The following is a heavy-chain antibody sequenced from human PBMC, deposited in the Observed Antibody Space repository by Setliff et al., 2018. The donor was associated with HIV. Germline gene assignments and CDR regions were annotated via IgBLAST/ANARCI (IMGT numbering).Heavy chain of an antibody. Sequence: ASVKVSCKASGYTFSDYYLHWVRQAPGQGLEWMGWIHGNSGATNYAQKFRGRVTMTRDTSTYTAYMELTRLRSEDTAVYYCARVRSSFPQYTSGLVRPFDIWGQGTTVTVSS. V-gene: IGHV1-2*02. D-gene: IGHD6-19*01. CDR1: GYTFSDYY. CDR2: IHGNSGAT. J-gene: IGHJ3*02. CDR3: ARVRSSFPQYTSGLVRPFDI.